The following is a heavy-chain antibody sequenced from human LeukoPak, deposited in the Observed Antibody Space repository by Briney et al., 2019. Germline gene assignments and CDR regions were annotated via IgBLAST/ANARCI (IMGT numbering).Heavy chain of an antibody. CDR3: AKLDFFCSSGSCYPNFHVPYFDY. V-gene: IGHV3-23*01. Sequence: PGGSLRLSCAASGFTFSNYAMSWVRQAPGKGLEWVSAISGSGGSTYYADSVKGRFTISRDNSKNTLYLQMNSLRAEDTAVYYCAKLDFFCSSGSCYPNFHVPYFDYWGQGTLVTVSS. CDR2: ISGSGGST. D-gene: IGHD2-15*01. CDR1: GFTFSNYA. J-gene: IGHJ4*02.